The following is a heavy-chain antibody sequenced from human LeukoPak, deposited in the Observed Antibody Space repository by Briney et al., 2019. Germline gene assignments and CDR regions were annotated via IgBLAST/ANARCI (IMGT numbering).Heavy chain of an antibody. CDR3: AREVAAAGTWGIWY. Sequence: SETLSLTCAVYGGSFSGYYWSWIRQPPGKGLEWIGEINHSGSTNYNPSLKSRVTISVDTSKNQFSLKLSSVTAADTAVYYCAREVAAAGTWGIWYWGQGTLVTVSS. CDR2: INHSGST. D-gene: IGHD6-13*01. V-gene: IGHV4-34*01. CDR1: GGSFSGYY. J-gene: IGHJ4*02.